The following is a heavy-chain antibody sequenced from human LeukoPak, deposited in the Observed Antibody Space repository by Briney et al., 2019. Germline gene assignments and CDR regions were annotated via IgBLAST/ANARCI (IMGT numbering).Heavy chain of an antibody. Sequence: SETLSLTCTVSGGSISSSSYYWGWIRQPPGKGLEWIGSIYYSGSTYYNPSLKSRVTISVDTSKNQFSLKLSSVTAADTAVYYCASGYYAGWYFDLWGRGTLVTVSS. CDR2: IYYSGST. CDR1: GGSISSSSYY. D-gene: IGHD3-22*01. J-gene: IGHJ2*01. CDR3: ASGYYAGWYFDL. V-gene: IGHV4-39*01.